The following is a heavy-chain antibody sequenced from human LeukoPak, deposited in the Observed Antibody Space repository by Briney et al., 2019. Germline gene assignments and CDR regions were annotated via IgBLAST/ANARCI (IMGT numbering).Heavy chain of an antibody. CDR2: ISSSSSYV. V-gene: IGHV3-21*01. CDR3: ARDYYYDSSGYSFDY. D-gene: IGHD3-22*01. CDR1: GFTFSSYW. Sequence: GGSLRLSCAASGFTFSSYWMHWVRQAPGKGLEWVSSISSSSSYVYSADSVKGRFTISRDNARNSLYLRMNSLRAEDTAVYYCARDYYYDSSGYSFDYWGQGTLVTVSS. J-gene: IGHJ4*02.